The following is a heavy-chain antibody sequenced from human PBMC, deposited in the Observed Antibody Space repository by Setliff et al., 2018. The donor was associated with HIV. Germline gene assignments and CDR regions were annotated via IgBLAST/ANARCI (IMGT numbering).Heavy chain of an antibody. Sequence: SVKVSCKASGGTFSTQTFNWVRQAPGQGLEWMGGIIPLFGIAKYIQKFQGRVTITADGSTSTAYMELSSLRFEDTAVYFCATDSSGLKYFDSWGQGTLVTVSS. CDR1: GGTFSTQT. CDR2: IIPLFGIA. V-gene: IGHV1-69*13. D-gene: IGHD1-26*01. CDR3: ATDSSGLKYFDS. J-gene: IGHJ4*02.